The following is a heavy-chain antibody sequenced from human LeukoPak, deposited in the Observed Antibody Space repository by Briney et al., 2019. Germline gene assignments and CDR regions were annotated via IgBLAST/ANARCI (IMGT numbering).Heavy chain of an antibody. CDR3: AIEDYYGSGNYVAWGGAFDV. CDR2: IKQDGSEK. D-gene: IGHD3-10*01. V-gene: IGHV3-7*01. J-gene: IGHJ3*01. CDR1: GFNFSSYW. Sequence: PGGSLRLSCEASGFNFSSYWMTWVRQAPGKGLEWVGNIKQDGSEKYYVDSVKGRFTISRDNAKISVYLQMNSLRAEDTAVYYCAIEDYYGSGNYVAWGGAFDVWGQGTTVTVSS.